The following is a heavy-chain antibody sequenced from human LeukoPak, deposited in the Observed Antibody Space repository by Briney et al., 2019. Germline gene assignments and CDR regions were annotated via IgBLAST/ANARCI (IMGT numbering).Heavy chain of an antibody. CDR3: DIGIAAAGTGY. J-gene: IGHJ4*02. CDR1: GGSISSSSYY. Sequence: RPSETLSLTCTVSGGSISSSSYYWGWIRQPPGKGLEWIGSIYYSGSTYYNPSLKSRVTISVDTSKNQFSLKLSSVTAADTAVYYCDIGIAAAGTGYWGQGTLVTASS. V-gene: IGHV4-39*01. CDR2: IYYSGST. D-gene: IGHD6-13*01.